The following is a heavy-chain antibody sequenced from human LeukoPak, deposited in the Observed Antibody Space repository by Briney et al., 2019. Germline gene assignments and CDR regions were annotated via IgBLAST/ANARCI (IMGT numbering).Heavy chain of an antibody. CDR3: AKSYYGSGSYYSGVDDAFDI. V-gene: IGHV3-23*01. J-gene: IGHJ3*02. Sequence: GGSLRLSCAASGFTFSSYAMSWVRQAPGKGLEWVSAIIGSGGSTYYADSVKGRFTISRDNSKNTLYLQMNSLRAEDTAVYYCAKSYYGSGSYYSGVDDAFDIWGQGTMVTVSS. CDR1: GFTFSSYA. CDR2: IIGSGGST. D-gene: IGHD3-10*01.